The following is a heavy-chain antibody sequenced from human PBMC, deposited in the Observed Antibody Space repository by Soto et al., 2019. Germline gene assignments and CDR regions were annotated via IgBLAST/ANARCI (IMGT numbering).Heavy chain of an antibody. D-gene: IGHD3-10*01. Sequence: SETLSLTCAVYGGSFSGYYWSWIRQPPGKGLEWIGEINHSGSTNYNPSLKSRVTISVDTSKNQFSLKLSSVTAADTAVYYCARGLTIPPMVRGVITTYYYYGMDVWGQGTTVTVSS. V-gene: IGHV4-34*01. CDR3: ARGLTIPPMVRGVITTYYYYGMDV. CDR1: GGSFSGYY. CDR2: INHSGST. J-gene: IGHJ6*02.